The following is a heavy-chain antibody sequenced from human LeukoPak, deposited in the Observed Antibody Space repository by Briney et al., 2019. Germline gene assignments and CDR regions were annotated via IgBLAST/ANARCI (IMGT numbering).Heavy chain of an antibody. CDR1: GGSISSYY. CDR2: IYYSGST. CDR3: AGQNSGSYYVDFQH. D-gene: IGHD1-26*01. J-gene: IGHJ1*01. Sequence: PSETLSLTCTVSGGSISSYYWSWIRQPPGKGLEWIGYIYYSGSTNYNPSLKSRVTISVDTSKNQFSLKLSSVTAADTAVYYCAGQNSGSYYVDFQHWGQGTLVTVSS. V-gene: IGHV4-59*01.